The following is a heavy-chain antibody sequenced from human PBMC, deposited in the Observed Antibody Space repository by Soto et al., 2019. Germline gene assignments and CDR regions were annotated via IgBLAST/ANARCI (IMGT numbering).Heavy chain of an antibody. CDR2: ISSSTSHT. J-gene: IGHJ4*02. Sequence: PGGSLRLSCAVSGFTFSDCYMTWIRQAPGKGLEWVSYISSSTSHTNYADSVKGRFTISRDNAKNSLFLQMNSLRAEDTAVYYCARGRGAAADYFDFWGQGTLVTVSS. D-gene: IGHD6-13*01. CDR3: ARGRGAAADYFDF. V-gene: IGHV3-11*05. CDR1: GFTFSDCY.